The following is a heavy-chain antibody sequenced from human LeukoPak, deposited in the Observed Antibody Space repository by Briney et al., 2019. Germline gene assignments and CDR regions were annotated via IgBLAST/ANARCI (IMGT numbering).Heavy chain of an antibody. CDR2: INKSGST. V-gene: IGHV4-39*01. D-gene: IGHD6-6*01. Sequence: SETLSLTCTASGGSLRRSSNNWGGFAKPQGKGWEWIGRINKSGSTYYNPSLKSRVTISVDTSKNQFSLKLSSVTAADTAVYYCARHGGPNQLVLHYYYGMDVWGQGTTVTVSS. CDR1: GGSLRRSSNN. J-gene: IGHJ6*02. CDR3: ARHGGPNQLVLHYYYGMDV.